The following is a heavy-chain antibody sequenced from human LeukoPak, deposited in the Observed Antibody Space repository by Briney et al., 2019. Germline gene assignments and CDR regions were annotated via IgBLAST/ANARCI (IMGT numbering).Heavy chain of an antibody. Sequence: ASVTVSCKASGYTFTGYHMHWVRQAPGPGPEWMGWINPNRGGTNYAQKFQGRVTMTRDTSISTVYMELSWLTSDDTAVYYCARQGSTLKDGDFGWFDPWGQGTLVTVSS. D-gene: IGHD4-17*01. V-gene: IGHV1-2*02. CDR3: ARQGSTLKDGDFGWFDP. J-gene: IGHJ5*02. CDR1: GYTFTGYH. CDR2: INPNRGGT.